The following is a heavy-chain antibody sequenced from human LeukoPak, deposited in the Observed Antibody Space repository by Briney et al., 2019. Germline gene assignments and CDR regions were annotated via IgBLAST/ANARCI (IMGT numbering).Heavy chain of an antibody. J-gene: IGHJ5*02. CDR3: AKDHLMSMANWNDGFDP. CDR2: INSDGSST. CDR1: GFTFSSYW. D-gene: IGHD1-1*01. V-gene: IGHV3-74*01. Sequence: PGGSLRLSCAASGFTFSSYWVHWVRQAPGKGLVWVSRINSDGSSTNYADSVKGRFTIPRDNSKNTLYLQMNSLRAEDTAVYYCAKDHLMSMANWNDGFDPWGQGTLVTVSS.